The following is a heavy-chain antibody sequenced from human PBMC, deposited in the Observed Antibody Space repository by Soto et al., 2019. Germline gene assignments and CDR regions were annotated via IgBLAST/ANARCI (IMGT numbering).Heavy chain of an antibody. Sequence: SETLSLTCTVSGGSISSSSYYWGWIRQPPGKGLEWIGSIYYSGSTYYNPSLKSRVTISVDTSKNQFSLKLSSVTAADTAVYYCARLVRAFGVGKHYYYYYMDVWGKGTTVTVSS. V-gene: IGHV4-39*01. J-gene: IGHJ6*03. CDR3: ARLVRAFGVGKHYYYYYMDV. D-gene: IGHD3-3*01. CDR2: IYYSGST. CDR1: GGSISSSSYY.